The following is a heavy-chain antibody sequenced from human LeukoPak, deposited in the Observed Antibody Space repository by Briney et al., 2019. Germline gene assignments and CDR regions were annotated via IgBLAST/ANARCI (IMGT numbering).Heavy chain of an antibody. CDR3: ARGVPYDSWSGPHYCDY. V-gene: IGHV3-7*01. Sequence: GGSLRLSCAASRFTLSTYWMSWVRQAPGKGLEWVAHIKQDGSQEYYVDSVKGRFTISRDSAKNSLYLQMNSLRAEDTAVYYCARGVPYDSWSGPHYCDYWGQGTLVTVSS. D-gene: IGHD3-3*01. CDR1: RFTLSTYW. J-gene: IGHJ4*02. CDR2: IKQDGSQE.